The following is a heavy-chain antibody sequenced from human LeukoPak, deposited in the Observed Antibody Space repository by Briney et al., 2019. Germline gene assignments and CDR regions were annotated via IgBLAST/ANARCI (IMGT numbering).Heavy chain of an antibody. V-gene: IGHV3-74*01. CDR3: ARGDPSWGVVVISEAHY. J-gene: IGHJ4*02. CDR1: GFTFSSYW. CDR2: INSDGSST. D-gene: IGHD3-22*01. Sequence: GGSLRLSCAASGFTFSSYWMHWVRQAPGEGLVWVSRINSDGSSTSYADSVKGRFTISRDNAKNTLHLQMNSLRVEDTAVYYCARGDPSWGVVVISEAHYWGQGTQVTVSS.